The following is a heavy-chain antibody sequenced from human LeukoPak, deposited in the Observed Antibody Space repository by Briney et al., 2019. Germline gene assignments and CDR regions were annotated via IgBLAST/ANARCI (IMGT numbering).Heavy chain of an antibody. CDR1: GFSFSSYA. Sequence: TGGSLRLSCAASGFSFSSYAMTWVRQAPGKGLEWVSAISGSGGSTYYADSVKGRFTISRDNSKNTLFLQMNSLRAEDTAVYYCGKSDIILVYQPGSWSDPWXXGTLVTVSS. D-gene: IGHD2-8*01. J-gene: IGHJ5*02. CDR3: GKSDIILVYQPGSWSDP. CDR2: ISGSGGST. V-gene: IGHV3-23*01.